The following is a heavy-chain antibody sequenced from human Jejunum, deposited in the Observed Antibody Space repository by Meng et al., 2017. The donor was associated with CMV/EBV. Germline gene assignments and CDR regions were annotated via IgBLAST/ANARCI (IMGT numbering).Heavy chain of an antibody. CDR1: GFTISSNS. CDR2: IFCGGPP. D-gene: IGHD2-2*01. J-gene: IGHJ6*02. CDR3: ARQTVVAGSYYGMDV. Sequence: GFTISSNSLSWVRPATGKGLEWVSIIFCGGPPYYAASVRGRFTISRDNSKNALSLQMGSLRAEATAVYYCARQTVVAGSYYGMDVWVPGTTVTVSS. V-gene: IGHV3-66*02.